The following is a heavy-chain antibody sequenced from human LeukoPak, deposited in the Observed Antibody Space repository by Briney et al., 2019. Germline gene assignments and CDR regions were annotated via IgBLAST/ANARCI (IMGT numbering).Heavy chain of an antibody. J-gene: IGHJ4*02. V-gene: IGHV3-30-3*01. CDR3: AKDWKFYYVSGSFFPDN. CDR2: ISHDGSKK. D-gene: IGHD3-10*01. CDR1: GFAFSSYA. Sequence: PGRSLRLSCAASGFAFSSYAVHWVRPAPGKGLECGAVISHDGSKKYYGDFVKGRFTISRDNSKNTLYLHMNSLIPEDTAVYFCAKDWKFYYVSGSFFPDNWGQGTLVTVSS.